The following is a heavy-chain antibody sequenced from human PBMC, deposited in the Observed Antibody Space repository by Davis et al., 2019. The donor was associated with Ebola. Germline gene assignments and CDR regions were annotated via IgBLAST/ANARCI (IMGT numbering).Heavy chain of an antibody. J-gene: IGHJ4*02. V-gene: IGHV1-8*01. Sequence: ASVKVSCKASGYTFTSYDINWVRQATGQGLEWVGYINPNSGKTDYAQKFQGRVSMTSNTSISTAYMELSSLTSEDTAVYYCARRVAAKPDYWGQGTLVTVSS. D-gene: IGHD5-12*01. CDR2: INPNSGKT. CDR1: GYTFTSYD. CDR3: ARRVAAKPDY.